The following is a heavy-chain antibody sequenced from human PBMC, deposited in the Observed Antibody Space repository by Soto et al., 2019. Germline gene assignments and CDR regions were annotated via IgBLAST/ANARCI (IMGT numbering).Heavy chain of an antibody. CDR1: GFTFSSYG. J-gene: IGHJ2*01. D-gene: IGHD3-10*01. Sequence: PGGSLRLSCAASGFTFSSYGMHWVRQAPGKGLEWVAVIWYDGSNKYYADSVKGRFTISRDNSKNTLYLQMNSLRAEDTAVYYCASVYGSGSSEFDLWGRGTLVTVSS. CDR2: IWYDGSNK. CDR3: ASVYGSGSSEFDL. V-gene: IGHV3-33*01.